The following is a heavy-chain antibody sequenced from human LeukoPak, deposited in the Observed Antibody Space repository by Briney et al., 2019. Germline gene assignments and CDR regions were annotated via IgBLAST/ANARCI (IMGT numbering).Heavy chain of an antibody. Sequence: SVKVSCKASGGTFSSYAISWVRQAPGQGLEWMGGIIPIFGTANYAQKFQGRVTITADESTSTAYMELSSLRSEDTAVYYCTSRINDSSGYYIEWYFDYWGQGTLVTVSS. D-gene: IGHD3-22*01. CDR2: IIPIFGTA. V-gene: IGHV1-69*13. CDR1: GGTFSSYA. J-gene: IGHJ4*02. CDR3: TSRINDSSGYYIEWYFDY.